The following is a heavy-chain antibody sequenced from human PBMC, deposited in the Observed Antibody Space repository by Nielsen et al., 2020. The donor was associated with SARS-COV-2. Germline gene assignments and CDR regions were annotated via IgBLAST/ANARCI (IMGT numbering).Heavy chain of an antibody. Sequence: GGSLRLSCTASGFTFGDCDITWFRQAPGKGLEWVSYISSSSSYTNYADSVKGRFTISRDNAKNSLYLQMNSLRAEDTAVYYCARASLDYWGQGTLVTVSS. D-gene: IGHD2-2*01. CDR2: ISSSSSYT. CDR3: ARASLDY. J-gene: IGHJ4*02. V-gene: IGHV3-11*05. CDR1: GFTFGDCD.